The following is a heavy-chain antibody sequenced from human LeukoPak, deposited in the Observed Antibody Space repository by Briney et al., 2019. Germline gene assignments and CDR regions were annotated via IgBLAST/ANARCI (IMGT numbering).Heavy chain of an antibody. CDR1: GGSFSAYY. CDR3: ARGGRFAPIVVVVAATQLMDV. J-gene: IGHJ6*04. D-gene: IGHD2-15*01. V-gene: IGHV4-34*01. CDR2: INHSGST. Sequence: KPSETLSLTCAVYGGSFSAYYWSWIRQPSGKGLEWIGEINHSGSTNYNPSLKSRVTMSADTSKNQFSLKLNSVTAADTAVYYCARGGRFAPIVVVVAATQLMDVWGKGTTVTVSS.